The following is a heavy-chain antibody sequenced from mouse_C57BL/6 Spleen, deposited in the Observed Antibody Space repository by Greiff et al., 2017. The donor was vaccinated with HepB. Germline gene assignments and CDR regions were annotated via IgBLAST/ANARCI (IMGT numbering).Heavy chain of an antibody. Sequence: EVQWVESGGGLVKPGGSLKLSCAASGFTFSDYGMHWVRQAPEKGLEWVAYISSGSSTIYYADTVKGRFTISRDNAKNTLFLQMTSLRSEDTAMYYCARRVDGYYYAMDYWGQGTSVTVSS. CDR2: ISSGSSTI. J-gene: IGHJ4*01. CDR3: ARRVDGYYYAMDY. CDR1: GFTFSDYG. D-gene: IGHD2-3*01. V-gene: IGHV5-17*01.